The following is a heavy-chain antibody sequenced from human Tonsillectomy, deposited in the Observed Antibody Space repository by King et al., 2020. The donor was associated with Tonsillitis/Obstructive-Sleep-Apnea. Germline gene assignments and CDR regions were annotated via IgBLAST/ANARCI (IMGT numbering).Heavy chain of an antibody. CDR3: ARAPDYDKIYYYYGMDV. CDR1: GYTFTSYG. CDR2: ISAYNGNT. V-gene: IGHV1-18*01. Sequence: QLVQSGAEVKKPGASVKVSCKASGYTFTSYGISWVRQAPGQGLEWMGWISAYNGNTNYAQKLQGRVTMTTDTSTSTAYMELRSLRSDDTAVYYCARAPDYDKIYYYYGMDVWGQGTTVTVSS. J-gene: IGHJ6*02. D-gene: IGHD4-17*01.